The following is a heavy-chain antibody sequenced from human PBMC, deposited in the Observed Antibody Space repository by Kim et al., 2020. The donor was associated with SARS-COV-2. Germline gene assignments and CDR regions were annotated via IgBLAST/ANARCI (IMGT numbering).Heavy chain of an antibody. D-gene: IGHD2-2*02. V-gene: IGHV3-21*01. CDR1: GFTFSNYN. CDR3: ARDPLHCSSTSCYIDY. Sequence: GGSLRLSCAASGFTFSNYNMNWVRQAPGKGLEWVSSITSSSSYIYYADSVKGRFTISRDNAKNSLYLQMNSLRAEDTAVYYCARDPLHCSSTSCYIDYWGQGTLVTVSS. J-gene: IGHJ4*02. CDR2: ITSSSSYI.